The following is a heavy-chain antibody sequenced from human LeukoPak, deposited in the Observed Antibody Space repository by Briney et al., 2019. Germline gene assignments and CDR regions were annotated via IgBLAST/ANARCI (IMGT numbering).Heavy chain of an antibody. Sequence: PSETLSLTCTVSGGSITSNHYYWGWIRQPPGKGLGWIGSISYGGSTHYNPSLKSRVTMSVDTSKNQFSLKLRSVTATDTAVYHCATSPGADYGGDHWFDPWGQGTLVTVSS. V-gene: IGHV4-39*01. CDR3: ATSPGADYGGDHWFDP. D-gene: IGHD4-23*01. CDR2: ISYGGST. J-gene: IGHJ5*02. CDR1: GGSITSNHYY.